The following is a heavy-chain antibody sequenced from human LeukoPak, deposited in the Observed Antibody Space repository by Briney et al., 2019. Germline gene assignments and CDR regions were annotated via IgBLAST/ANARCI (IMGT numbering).Heavy chain of an antibody. CDR1: GFTFSSYW. D-gene: IGHD2-21*02. V-gene: IGHV3-7*01. CDR3: AKMVTATMRNWFDP. CDR2: IKQDGSEK. Sequence: PGGSLRLSCAASGFTFSSYWMSWVRQAPGKGLEWVANIKQDGSEKYYVDSVKGRFTISRDNAKNSLYLQMNSLRAEDTAVYYCAKMVTATMRNWFDPWGHGTQVTVSS. J-gene: IGHJ5*02.